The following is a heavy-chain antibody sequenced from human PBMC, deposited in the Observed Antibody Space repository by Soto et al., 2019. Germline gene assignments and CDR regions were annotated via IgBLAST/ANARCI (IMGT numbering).Heavy chain of an antibody. CDR3: ARGYCSSTSCYSLDY. J-gene: IGHJ4*02. Sequence: ASVKVSCKASGGTFSSYAICWVRQAPGQGLEWMGGIIPIFGTANYAQKFQGRVTITADESTSTAYMELSSLRSEDTAVYYCARGYCSSTSCYSLDYWGQGTLVTVSS. CDR1: GGTFSSYA. V-gene: IGHV1-69*13. D-gene: IGHD2-2*01. CDR2: IIPIFGTA.